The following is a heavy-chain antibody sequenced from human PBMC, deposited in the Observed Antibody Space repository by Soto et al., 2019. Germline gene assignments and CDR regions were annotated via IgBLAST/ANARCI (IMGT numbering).Heavy chain of an antibody. J-gene: IGHJ4*02. CDR1: GGSISSSSYY. CDR2: IYYSGST. Sequence: SETLSLTCTVSGGSISSSSYYWGWIRQPPGKGLEWIGSIYYSGSTYYNPSLKSRVTISVDTSKNQFSLKLSSVTAADTAVYYCARKAVAGTKPIDYWGQGTLVTVSS. D-gene: IGHD6-19*01. V-gene: IGHV4-39*01. CDR3: ARKAVAGTKPIDY.